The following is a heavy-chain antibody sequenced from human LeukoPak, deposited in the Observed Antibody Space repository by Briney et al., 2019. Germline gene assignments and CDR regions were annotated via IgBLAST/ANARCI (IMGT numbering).Heavy chain of an antibody. CDR1: GFTFSSYA. CDR2: ISASGGNT. V-gene: IGHV3-23*01. J-gene: IGHJ4*02. CDR3: AKEVLGSYPYFDY. Sequence: GGSLRLSCAASGFTFSSYAMSWVRQAPGKGLEWVSAISASGGNTYYADSVKGRFTISRENSKITLYLQMSILRAEDTALYYCAKEVLGSYPYFDYWGQGTLVTVSS. D-gene: IGHD3-10*01.